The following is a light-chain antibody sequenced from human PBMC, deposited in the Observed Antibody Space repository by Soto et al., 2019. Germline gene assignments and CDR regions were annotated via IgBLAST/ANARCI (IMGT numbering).Light chain of an antibody. CDR1: SVDIGTYNL. CDR3: CSYAGRSTVI. J-gene: IGLJ2*01. CDR2: QGN. Sequence: QSALTQPASVSGSPGQSITISCTGTSVDIGTYNLVSWYQQHPGRAPKLIIFQGNKRPSGVSNRFSASKSGNTASLAVSGLQAEDEADYHCCSYAGRSTVICGGGTKLTVL. V-gene: IGLV2-23*01.